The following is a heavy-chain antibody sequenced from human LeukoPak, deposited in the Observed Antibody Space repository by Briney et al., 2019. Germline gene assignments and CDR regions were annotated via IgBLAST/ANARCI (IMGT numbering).Heavy chain of an antibody. J-gene: IGHJ5*02. Sequence: GASLKISCKGSGYSFPNYWIGWVRQLPGKGLEWMGIIYPGDSHTRYSPSFQDQVTISVDKSISTAYLQWSSLKASDTAMYYCARGPYAYTSSATLGSYNWFDPWGQGSLVTVSS. D-gene: IGHD2-2*02. V-gene: IGHV5-51*01. CDR3: ARGPYAYTSSATLGSYNWFDP. CDR2: IYPGDSHT. CDR1: GYSFPNYW.